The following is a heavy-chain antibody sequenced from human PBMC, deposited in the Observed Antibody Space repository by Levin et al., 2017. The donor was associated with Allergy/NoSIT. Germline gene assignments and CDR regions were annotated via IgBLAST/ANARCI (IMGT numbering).Heavy chain of an antibody. V-gene: IGHV3-7*01. D-gene: IGHD6-13*01. Sequence: PGGSLRLSCAASGFTFSSYWMSWVRQAPGKGLEWVANIKQDGSEKYYVDSVKGRFTISRDNAKNSLYLQMNSLRAEDAAVYYCARDLQLYSYSSSRPGSWGQGTLVTVSS. J-gene: IGHJ5*02. CDR2: IKQDGSEK. CDR3: ARDLQLYSYSSSRPGS. CDR1: GFTFSSYW.